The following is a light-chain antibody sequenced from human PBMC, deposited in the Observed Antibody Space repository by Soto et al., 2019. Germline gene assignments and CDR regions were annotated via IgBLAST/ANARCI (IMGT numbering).Light chain of an antibody. CDR1: QGISNY. Sequence: DIQITQSTSSLSASVGDRVTITCRASQGISNYLAWYQQKPGKGPKLLIYAASTLKSGVPSRFSGSGSGTDFNLTISSLQPESDATHDCQKYNSAPRTFGKGIKVEIK. V-gene: IGKV1-27*01. CDR2: AAS. J-gene: IGKJ1*01. CDR3: QKYNSAPRT.